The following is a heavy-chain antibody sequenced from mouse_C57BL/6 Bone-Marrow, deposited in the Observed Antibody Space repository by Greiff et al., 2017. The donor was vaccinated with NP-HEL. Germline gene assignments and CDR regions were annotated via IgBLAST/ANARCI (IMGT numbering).Heavy chain of an antibody. Sequence: QVQLQQPGAELVKPGASVKLSCKASGYTFTSYWMQWVKQRPGQGLEWIGEIDPSDSYTNYNHKFKGKATLTVDTTSSTAYMQLSSLTSENSAVYYCARGDGYYVAYWGQGTLVTVSA. CDR2: IDPSDSYT. J-gene: IGHJ3*01. CDR1: GYTFTSYW. CDR3: ARGDGYYVAY. D-gene: IGHD2-3*01. V-gene: IGHV1-50*01.